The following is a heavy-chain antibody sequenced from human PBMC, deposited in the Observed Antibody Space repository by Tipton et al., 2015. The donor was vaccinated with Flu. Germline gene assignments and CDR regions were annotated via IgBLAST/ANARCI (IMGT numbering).Heavy chain of an antibody. CDR2: IFPADSDT. V-gene: IGHV5-51*01. Sequence: QLVQSGAEVKKPGESLTISCKGSGYSFASYWIGWVCQVPGKSLEWMGIIFPADSDTTYSPSFQGQVTISVDKSISTAYLQWSSLKASDTAMYYCARNMIFGVVESGVDHFDYWGQGTLVTVSS. CDR3: ARNMIFGVVESGVDHFDY. J-gene: IGHJ4*02. D-gene: IGHD3/OR15-3a*01. CDR1: GYSFASYW.